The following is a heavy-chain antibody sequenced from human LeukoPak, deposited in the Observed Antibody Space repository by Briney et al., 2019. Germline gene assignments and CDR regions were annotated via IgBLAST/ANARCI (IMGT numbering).Heavy chain of an antibody. CDR1: GFTFSGFE. D-gene: IGHD3-16*01. Sequence: GGSLRLSCAASGFTFSGFEMTWVRQAPGKGLEWVSYISSSGSTIYFADSVKGRFTISRDNAKNSLFLQMNSLRADETAIYYCARGRFGITWGQGTLVTVSS. J-gene: IGHJ4*02. CDR3: ARGRFGIT. CDR2: ISSSGSTI. V-gene: IGHV3-48*03.